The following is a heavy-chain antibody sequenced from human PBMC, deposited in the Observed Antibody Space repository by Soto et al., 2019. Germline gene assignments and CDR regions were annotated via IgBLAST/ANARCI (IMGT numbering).Heavy chain of an antibody. V-gene: IGHV3-23*01. J-gene: IGHJ5*02. Sequence: GGSQILSCTASGFTFSSYSMSWVRQAPGKGLEWVSAISGSGGSTYYADSVKGRFTISRDNSKNTLYLQMNSLRAEDTAVYYCAKGLLSSNWFDPWGQGTLVTVSS. CDR3: AKGLLSSNWFDP. CDR2: ISGSGGST. D-gene: IGHD3-10*01. CDR1: GFTFSSYS.